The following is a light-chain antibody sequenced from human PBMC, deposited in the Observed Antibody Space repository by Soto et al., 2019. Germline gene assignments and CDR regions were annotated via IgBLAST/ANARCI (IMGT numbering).Light chain of an antibody. Sequence: QSALTQPASVSGSPGQSITISCTGTSNDIGAYNYVSWYQQHPGKAPKLLIYDVTHRPSGVSDRFSGSKSGRTASLTISGLQPEDEADYYCSSYTSIIAVVFGGGTKLTVL. CDR1: SNDIGAYNY. J-gene: IGLJ2*01. CDR2: DVT. V-gene: IGLV2-14*03. CDR3: SSYTSIIAVV.